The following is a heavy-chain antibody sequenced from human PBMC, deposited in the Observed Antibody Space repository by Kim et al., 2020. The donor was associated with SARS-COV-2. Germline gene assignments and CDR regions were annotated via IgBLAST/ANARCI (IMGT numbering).Heavy chain of an antibody. D-gene: IGHD3-10*01. CDR1: GFTFSSYG. CDR3: AREITMVRGVYGMDV. V-gene: IGHV3-33*01. J-gene: IGHJ6*02. Sequence: GGSLRLSCAASGFTFSSYGMHWVRQAPGKGLEWVAVIWYDGSNKYYADSVKGRFTISRDNSKNTLYLQMNSLRAEDTAVYYCAREITMVRGVYGMDVWGQGTTVNVSS. CDR2: IWYDGSNK.